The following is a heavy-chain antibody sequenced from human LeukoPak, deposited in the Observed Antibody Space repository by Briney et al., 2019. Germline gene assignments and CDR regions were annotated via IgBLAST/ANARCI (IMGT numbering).Heavy chain of an antibody. Sequence: GGSVKLSCKASGGTFSSYDMSWVRQAPGEGLEWMVGIIHSCGSANYEKKVKGRVTINADDATSRAYMELSSLRAEDTAVYYCARVDRVGFDRWGQGALVTAS. V-gene: IGHV1-69*13. CDR1: GGTFSSYD. D-gene: IGHD2-15*01. CDR3: ARVDRVGFDR. J-gene: IGHJ5*01. CDR2: IIHSCGSA.